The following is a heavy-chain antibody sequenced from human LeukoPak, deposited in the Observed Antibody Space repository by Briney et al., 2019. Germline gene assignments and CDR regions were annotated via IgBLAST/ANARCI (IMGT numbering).Heavy chain of an antibody. J-gene: IGHJ4*02. V-gene: IGHV3-23*01. CDR1: GFTFSSYA. D-gene: IGHD6-19*01. CDR2: ISGSGGST. Sequence: PSGGSLRLSCAASGFTFSSYAMSWVRQAPGKGLEWVSAISGSGGSTYYADSVKGRFTISRDNSKNTLYLQMNSLRAEDTAIYYCARDSLPMAVTGPFDHWGQGALVTVSS. CDR3: ARDSLPMAVTGPFDH.